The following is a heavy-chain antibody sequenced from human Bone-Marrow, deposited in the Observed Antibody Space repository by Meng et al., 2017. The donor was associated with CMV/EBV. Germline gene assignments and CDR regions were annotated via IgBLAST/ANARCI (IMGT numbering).Heavy chain of an antibody. J-gene: IGHJ5*02. CDR2: ISYDGNNK. Sequence: GESLKISCAASGFSFNTYAMHWVRQAPGKGLNWVAVISYDGNNKYYADSVKGRFTISRDNSKNTLYLQMNSLRAEVTAVYYCARDAAPDIVGVFDPWGQGTLVTVSS. V-gene: IGHV3-30-3*01. D-gene: IGHD2-15*01. CDR1: GFSFNTYA. CDR3: ARDAAPDIVGVFDP.